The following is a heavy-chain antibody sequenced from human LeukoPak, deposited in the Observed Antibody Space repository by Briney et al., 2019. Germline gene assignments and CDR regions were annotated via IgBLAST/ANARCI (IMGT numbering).Heavy chain of an antibody. Sequence: RGSLRLSCAASGFTFSSYWMSWVRQAPGKGLEWVANIKQDGSEKYYVDSVKGRFTISRDNAKNSLYLQMNSLRAEDTAVYYCARVDRGSNDPPQLSWGQGTLVTVSS. J-gene: IGHJ4*02. CDR2: IKQDGSEK. CDR3: ARVDRGSNDPPQLS. CDR1: GFTFSSYW. D-gene: IGHD3-16*01. V-gene: IGHV3-7*01.